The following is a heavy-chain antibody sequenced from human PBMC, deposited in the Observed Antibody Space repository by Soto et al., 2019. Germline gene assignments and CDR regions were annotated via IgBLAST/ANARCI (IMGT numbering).Heavy chain of an antibody. CDR2: IKQDGSEK. V-gene: IGHV3-7*01. D-gene: IGHD6-13*01. CDR1: GFTFSSYW. Sequence: PGGSLRLSCAASGFTFSSYWMSWVRQAPGKGLEWVANIKQDGSEKYYVDSVKGRFTISRDNAKNSLYQQMNSLRAEDTAVYYCARAIVRIAAAGTGRYFDYWGQGTLVTVSS. J-gene: IGHJ4*02. CDR3: ARAIVRIAAAGTGRYFDY.